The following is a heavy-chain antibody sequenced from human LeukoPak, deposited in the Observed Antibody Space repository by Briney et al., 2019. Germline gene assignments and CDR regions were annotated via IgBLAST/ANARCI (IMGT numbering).Heavy chain of an antibody. Sequence: GGSLRLSCAASGFTFSSYSMNWVRQAPGKGVEWVSYISSSSSTIYYADSVKGRFTISRDKAKNSLYLQMNSLRAEDTAVYYCAREYCSSTSCLYDYWGQGTLVTVSS. D-gene: IGHD2-2*01. V-gene: IGHV3-48*01. CDR1: GFTFSSYS. CDR3: AREYCSSTSCLYDY. CDR2: ISSSSSTI. J-gene: IGHJ4*02.